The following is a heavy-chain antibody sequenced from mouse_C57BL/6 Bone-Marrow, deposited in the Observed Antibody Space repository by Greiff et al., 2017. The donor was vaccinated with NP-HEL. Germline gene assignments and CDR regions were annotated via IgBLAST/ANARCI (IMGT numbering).Heavy chain of an antibody. CDR2: INPNNGGT. CDR3: ARKYYYGSGYYFDY. CDR1: GYTFTDYY. Sequence: VQLQQSGPELVKPGASVKISCKASGYTFTDYYMNWVKQSHGKSLEWIGDINPNNGGTSYNQKFKGKATLTVDKSSSTAYMELRSLTSEDSAVYYCARKYYYGSGYYFDYWGQGTTLTVSS. V-gene: IGHV1-26*01. D-gene: IGHD1-1*01. J-gene: IGHJ2*01.